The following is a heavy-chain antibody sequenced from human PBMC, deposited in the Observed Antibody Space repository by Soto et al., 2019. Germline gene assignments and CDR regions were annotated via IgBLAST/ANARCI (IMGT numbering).Heavy chain of an antibody. J-gene: IGHJ4*02. D-gene: IGHD3-10*01. CDR3: TRGLTTRTYYK. Sequence: QVQLVQSGADVKKPGTSVKISCTSSESTFSSSFVHWVRQSSGQGFEWMGIINPGGDSATYAQKFLGRLSVTRDTTANTVYLELSRLTTQDTAIYYCTRGLTTRTYYKWGQGTLVTVSS. CDR2: INPGGDSA. V-gene: IGHV1-46*01. CDR1: ESTFSSSF.